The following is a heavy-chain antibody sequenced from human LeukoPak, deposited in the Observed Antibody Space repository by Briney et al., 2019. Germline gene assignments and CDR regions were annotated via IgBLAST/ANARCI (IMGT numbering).Heavy chain of an antibody. J-gene: IGHJ6*03. Sequence: ASVKVSCKASGYTFTGYYMHWVRQASGQGLEWMGWINPNSGGTNYAQKFQGRVTMTRDTSISTAYMELSRLRSDDTAVYYCARSHYDSSGYERDYYYYMDVWGKGTTVTISS. D-gene: IGHD3-22*01. CDR2: INPNSGGT. CDR1: GYTFTGYY. CDR3: ARSHYDSSGYERDYYYYMDV. V-gene: IGHV1-2*02.